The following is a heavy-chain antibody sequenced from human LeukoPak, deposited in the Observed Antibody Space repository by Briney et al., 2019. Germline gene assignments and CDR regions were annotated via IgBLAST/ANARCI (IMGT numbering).Heavy chain of an antibody. CDR3: ARGGSYLSAFDI. Sequence: GGSLRLSCAASGFSLSSHAMSWVRQAPRKGLEWVSATSSSDAGTYYADSVRGRFTISRDNSKNTLYLQMNSLRAEDTAVYYCARGGSYLSAFDIWGQGTMVTVSS. J-gene: IGHJ3*02. CDR1: GFSLSSHA. V-gene: IGHV3-23*01. CDR2: TSSSDAGT. D-gene: IGHD1-26*01.